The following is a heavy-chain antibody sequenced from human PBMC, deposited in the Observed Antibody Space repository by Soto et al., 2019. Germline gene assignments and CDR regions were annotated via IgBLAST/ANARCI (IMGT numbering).Heavy chain of an antibody. CDR3: ARDLGGWVEFASLTPYGMDV. Sequence: SQTLSLTCAISGDSVSSNSAAWNWIRQSPSRGLEWLGRTYYRSKWYNDYAVSVKSRITINPDTSKNQFSLQLNSVTPEDTAVYYCARDLGGWVEFASLTPYGMDVWGQGRTGTDAS. J-gene: IGHJ6*02. CDR2: TYYRSKWYN. V-gene: IGHV6-1*01. D-gene: IGHD2-15*01. CDR1: GDSVSSNSAA.